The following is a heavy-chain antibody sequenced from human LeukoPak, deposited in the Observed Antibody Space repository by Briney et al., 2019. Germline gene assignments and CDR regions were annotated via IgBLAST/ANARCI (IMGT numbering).Heavy chain of an antibody. CDR1: GGSISSSSYY. CDR3: ASQHPFWSGHIGSGY. Sequence: PSETLSLTCTVSGGSISSSSYYWGWIRQPPGKGLEWIGSIYYSGSTYYNPSLKSRVTISVDTSKNQFSLKLSSVTAADTAVYYCASQHPFWSGHIGSGYWGQGTLVTVSS. J-gene: IGHJ4*02. CDR2: IYYSGST. D-gene: IGHD3-3*01. V-gene: IGHV4-39*01.